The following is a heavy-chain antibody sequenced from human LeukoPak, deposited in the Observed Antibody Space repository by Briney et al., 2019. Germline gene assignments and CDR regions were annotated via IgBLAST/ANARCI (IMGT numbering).Heavy chain of an antibody. CDR2: FQSSGNT. CDR1: GGSISSGTHY. J-gene: IGHJ4*02. Sequence: SETLSLTCIVSGGSISSGTHYWSWVRQPAGKRLEWIGRFQSSGNTNYNPSLESRVTISVDTSKNQFSLRLTSVTAADTAVYYCTRGGSGSYATFDYWGQGTLVTVSS. D-gene: IGHD3-10*01. V-gene: IGHV4-61*02. CDR3: TRGGSGSYATFDY.